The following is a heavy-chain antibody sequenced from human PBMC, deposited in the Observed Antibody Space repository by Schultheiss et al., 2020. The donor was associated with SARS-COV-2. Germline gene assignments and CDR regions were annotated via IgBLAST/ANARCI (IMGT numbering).Heavy chain of an antibody. D-gene: IGHD6-6*01. CDR3: ARDHWARGSSSAAVEGDFDY. J-gene: IGHJ4*02. CDR1: GFTFSSYS. Sequence: GGSLRLSCAASGFTFSSYSINWVRQAPGKGLEWVSAISGSGGFTYYADSVKGRFTISRDNSKNTLYLQMNSLRAEDTAVYYCARDHWARGSSSAAVEGDFDYWGQGTLVTVSS. CDR2: ISGSGGFT. V-gene: IGHV3-23*01.